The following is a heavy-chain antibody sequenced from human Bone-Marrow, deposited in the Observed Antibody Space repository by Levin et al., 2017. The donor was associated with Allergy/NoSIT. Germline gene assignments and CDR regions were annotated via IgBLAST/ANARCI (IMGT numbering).Heavy chain of an antibody. CDR1: GGSISTYY. Sequence: SQTLSLTCTVSGGSISTYYWSWIRQPPGKGLEWIGYIYYSGNTNYNPSLKSRVTISVDTSKNQFSLKLSSVTAADTAVYYCARSDGYSTFDYWGQGTLVTVSS. D-gene: IGHD5-24*01. CDR2: IYYSGNT. CDR3: ARSDGYSTFDY. J-gene: IGHJ4*02. V-gene: IGHV4-59*01.